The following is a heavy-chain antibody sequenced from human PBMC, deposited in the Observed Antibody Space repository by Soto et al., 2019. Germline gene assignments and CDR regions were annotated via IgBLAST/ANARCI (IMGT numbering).Heavy chain of an antibody. V-gene: IGHV3-23*01. CDR2: ISGSGGST. D-gene: IGHD3-22*01. J-gene: IGHJ5*02. CDR3: AKDLSDDDSSGYTNWFDP. CDR1: GFTFSSYA. Sequence: SLRLSCAASGFTFSSYAMSWVRQAPGKGLEWVSAISGSGGSTYYADSVKGRFTISRDNSKNTLYLQMNSLRAEDTAVYYCAKDLSDDDSSGYTNWFDPWGQGTLVTVSS.